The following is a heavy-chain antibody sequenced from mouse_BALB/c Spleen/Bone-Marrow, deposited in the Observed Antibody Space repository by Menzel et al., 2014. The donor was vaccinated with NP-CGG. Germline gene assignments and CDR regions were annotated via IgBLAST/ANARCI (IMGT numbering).Heavy chain of an antibody. Sequence: EVQLQESGGGLVQPGGSRKLSCAASGFTFSEYGMAWVRQAPGKGPEWVAFISSLASSIYYADSVTGRFTLSRENAENTLYLEMTSLRSEDTAMYFCVRRGNGIYAMDYWGQGTSVTVSS. CDR2: ISSLASSI. V-gene: IGHV5-15*02. J-gene: IGHJ4*01. CDR3: VRRGNGIYAMDY. CDR1: GFTFSEYG.